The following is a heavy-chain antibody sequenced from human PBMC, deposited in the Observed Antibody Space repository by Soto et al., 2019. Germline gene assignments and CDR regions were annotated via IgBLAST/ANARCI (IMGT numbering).Heavy chain of an antibody. J-gene: IGHJ6*02. Sequence: PGESLKISCAASGFTFSSYAMHWVRQAPGKGLEWVAVISYDGSNKYYADSVKGRFTISRDNSKNTLYLQMNSLRAEDTAVYYCARDRSGYSSGWADYYYYGMDVWGQGTTVTVSS. CDR3: ARDRSGYSSGWADYYYYGMDV. CDR2: ISYDGSNK. D-gene: IGHD6-19*01. V-gene: IGHV3-30-3*01. CDR1: GFTFSSYA.